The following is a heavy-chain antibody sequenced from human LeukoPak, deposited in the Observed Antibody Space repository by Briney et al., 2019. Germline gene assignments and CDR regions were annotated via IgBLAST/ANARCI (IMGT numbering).Heavy chain of an antibody. CDR2: IYHSGST. CDR3: ARGRAHGADY. J-gene: IGHJ4*02. Sequence: SETLSLTCTVSGGSISSYYWSWIRQPPGKGLEWIGYIYHSGSTNYNPSLKSRVTISVDTSKNQFSLKLSSVTAADTAVYYCARGRAHGADYWGQGTLVTVSS. D-gene: IGHD3-10*01. CDR1: GGSISSYY. V-gene: IGHV4-59*01.